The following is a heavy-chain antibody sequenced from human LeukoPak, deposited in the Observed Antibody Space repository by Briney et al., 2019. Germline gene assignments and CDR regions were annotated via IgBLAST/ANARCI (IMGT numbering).Heavy chain of an antibody. J-gene: IGHJ1*01. CDR2: IIPIFGTA. V-gene: IGHV1-69*13. Sequence: ASVKVSCKASGGTFSSYAISWVRQAPGQGLEWMGGIIPIFGTANYAQKFQGRVTITADESTSTAYMELSSLRSEDTAVYYCARAPTRVYCSSTSCLEYFQHWGQGTLVTVSS. CDR1: GGTFSSYA. D-gene: IGHD2-2*01. CDR3: ARAPTRVYCSSTSCLEYFQH.